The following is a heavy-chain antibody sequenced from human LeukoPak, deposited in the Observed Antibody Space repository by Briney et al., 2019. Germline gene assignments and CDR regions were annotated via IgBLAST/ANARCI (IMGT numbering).Heavy chain of an antibody. J-gene: IGHJ4*02. Sequence: PGGSLRLSCAASGFTFSSYAMHWVRQAPGKGLEWVAVISYDGSNKYYADSVKGRFTISRDNSKSTLYLQMSSLRVEDTAVYYCVKDPFYGGNPLYYFDYWGQGTLVAVSS. CDR1: GFTFSSYA. CDR2: ISYDGSNK. V-gene: IGHV3-30*14. D-gene: IGHD4-23*01. CDR3: VKDPFYGGNPLYYFDY.